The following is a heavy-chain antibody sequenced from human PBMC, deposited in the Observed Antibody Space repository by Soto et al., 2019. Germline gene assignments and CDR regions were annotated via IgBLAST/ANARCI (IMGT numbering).Heavy chain of an antibody. Sequence: QVQLVESGGGVVQPGRSLRLSCAASGFTFSSYGMHWVRQAPGKGLEWVAVIWYDGSNKYYADSVKGRFTISRDNSKNTLYLQMYSLRAEDTAVYYCARSVLATPYYFDYWGQGTLVTVSS. V-gene: IGHV3-33*01. J-gene: IGHJ4*02. D-gene: IGHD5-12*01. CDR3: ARSVLATPYYFDY. CDR1: GFTFSSYG. CDR2: IWYDGSNK.